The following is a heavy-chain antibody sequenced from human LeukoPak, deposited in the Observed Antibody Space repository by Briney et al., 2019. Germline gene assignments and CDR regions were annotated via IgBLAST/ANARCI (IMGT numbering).Heavy chain of an antibody. CDR1: GYTFTSYD. CDR3: ARMMTPRLYYDSTGYYYGAFDI. D-gene: IGHD3-22*01. V-gene: IGHV1-8*03. CDR2: MNPNSGNT. Sequence: ASVKVSCKASGYTFTSYDINWVRQATGQGLEWMGWMNPNSGNTGYAQKFQGRVTITRNTSISTAYMELRSLRSDDTAVYYCARMMTPRLYYDSTGYYYGAFDIWGQGTMVTVSS. J-gene: IGHJ3*02.